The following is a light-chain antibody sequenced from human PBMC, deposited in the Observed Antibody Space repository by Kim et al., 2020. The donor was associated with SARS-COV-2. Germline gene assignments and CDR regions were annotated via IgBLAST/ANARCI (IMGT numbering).Light chain of an antibody. CDR3: QQSNDWPPLT. CDR1: QTINNE. CDR2: DAT. J-gene: IGKJ1*01. Sequence: PQGERATLSCRASQTINNELAWYQHKPGQAPRLLIYDATTRATGVPARFIGSGSETDFTLTISSLQSEDFAVYYCQQSNDWPPLTFGQGTKVDIK. V-gene: IGKV3-15*01.